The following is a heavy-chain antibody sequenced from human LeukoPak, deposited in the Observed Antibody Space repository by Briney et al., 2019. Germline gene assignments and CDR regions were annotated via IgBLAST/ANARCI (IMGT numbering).Heavy chain of an antibody. Sequence: SESLSLTCAVYGGSVSGYYSSSIRQPPGKGLEWIGEINLSGSTNYNPPLKTRATTSVDTTKNQYSLQLSSVTAANTAVYYCAKGRHTAMVSENFDYWGQGTLVTVSS. D-gene: IGHD5-18*01. J-gene: IGHJ4*02. V-gene: IGHV4-34*01. CDR1: GGSVSGYY. CDR2: INLSGST. CDR3: AKGRHTAMVSENFDY.